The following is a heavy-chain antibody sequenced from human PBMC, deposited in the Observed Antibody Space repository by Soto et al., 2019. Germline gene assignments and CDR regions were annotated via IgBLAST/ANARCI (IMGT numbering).Heavy chain of an antibody. Sequence: PSETLSLTCTVSGGSVTSGNYYWGWIRQPPGKGLEWIGHIYYSGSTNYNPSLKSRVTISVDASKNQFSLKLSSVTAADTAIYYCARGPVVTPFVDYWGQGTLVTVSS. CDR1: GGSVTSGNYY. J-gene: IGHJ4*02. CDR2: IYYSGST. V-gene: IGHV4-61*01. D-gene: IGHD2-21*02. CDR3: ARGPVVTPFVDY.